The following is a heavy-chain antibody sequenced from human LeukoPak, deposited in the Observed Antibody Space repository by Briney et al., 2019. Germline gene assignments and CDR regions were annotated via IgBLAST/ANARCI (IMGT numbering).Heavy chain of an antibody. V-gene: IGHV3-11*01. CDR1: GFTFSDYY. Sequence: GGSLRLSCAASGFTFSDYYMSWIRQAPGKGLEWVLYISRSGSTIYYADSVKGRFTISRVNAKNSLYLQMNSLRADDTAVYYCAREGSYGPADYWGQGILVTVSS. J-gene: IGHJ4*02. CDR2: ISRSGSTI. D-gene: IGHD3-16*01. CDR3: AREGSYGPADY.